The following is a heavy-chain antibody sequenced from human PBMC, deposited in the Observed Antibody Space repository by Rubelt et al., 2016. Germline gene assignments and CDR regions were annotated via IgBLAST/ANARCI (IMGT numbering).Heavy chain of an antibody. J-gene: IGHJ4*02. D-gene: IGHD1-26*01. CDR3: AKGVESENYYHEY. Sequence: EVQLVESGGGLVQPGGSLKLSCAASGFTFSGSAMHWVRQASGKGLEWVGRIRSKANNYATAYAASVKGRFTISRDNSKNTLYVQMSSLRAEDTAGYYCAKGVESENYYHEYWGQGTLVTVSS. CDR2: IRSKANNYAT. V-gene: IGHV3-73*01. CDR1: GFTFSGSA.